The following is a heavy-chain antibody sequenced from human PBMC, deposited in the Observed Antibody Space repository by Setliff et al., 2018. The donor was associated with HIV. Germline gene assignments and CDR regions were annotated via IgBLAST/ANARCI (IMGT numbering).Heavy chain of an antibody. J-gene: IGHJ4*02. D-gene: IGHD4-17*01. V-gene: IGHV1-2*02. Sequence: ASVKVSCKASGYSFTGYYMHWVRQAPGQGLEWMGWINPNSGGTQYAQKFQGRVTMTRDTSISTGYMDLSRLRSDDTAVYYCARRVPPIPSGDLDYWGQGTLVTVSS. CDR2: INPNSGGT. CDR1: GYSFTGYY. CDR3: ARRVPPIPSGDLDY.